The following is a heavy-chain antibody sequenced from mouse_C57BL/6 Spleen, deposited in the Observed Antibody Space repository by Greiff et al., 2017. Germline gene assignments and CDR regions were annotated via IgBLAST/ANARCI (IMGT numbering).Heavy chain of an antibody. V-gene: IGHV1-26*01. D-gene: IGHD2-4*01. Sequence: VQLQQSGPELVKPGASVKISCKASGYTFTDYYMNWVKQSPGKSLEWIGDINPNNGGTSYNQKFKGKATLTVDKSSSTAYMERRSLTSEDSAVYYCARGFYYDYDGYWGQGTTLTVSS. CDR3: ARGFYYDYDGY. J-gene: IGHJ2*01. CDR2: INPNNGGT. CDR1: GYTFTDYY.